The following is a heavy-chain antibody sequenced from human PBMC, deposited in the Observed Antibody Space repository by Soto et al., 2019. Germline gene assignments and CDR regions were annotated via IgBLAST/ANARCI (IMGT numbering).Heavy chain of an antibody. CDR3: ARAPYSSSWYAPLDY. CDR2: IIPIFGTA. D-gene: IGHD6-13*01. Sequence: QMQLVQCGTEVKKTGSSVKVSCKAPGDTFSHRYLHWVRQAPGQGLEWMGGIIPIFGTANYAQKFQGRVTITADESTGTAYMELSSLRSEETAVYYCARAPYSSSWYAPLDYWGQGTLVTVSS. J-gene: IGHJ4*02. CDR1: GDTFSHRY. V-gene: IGHV1-69*01.